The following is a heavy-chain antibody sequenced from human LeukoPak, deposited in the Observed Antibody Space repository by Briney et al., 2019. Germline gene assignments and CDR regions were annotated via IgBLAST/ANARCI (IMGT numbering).Heavy chain of an antibody. V-gene: IGHV3-23*01. CDR3: AKEQKYYYGSGPKKNWFDP. CDR2: ISGSGGST. Sequence: PGGSLRLSCAASGFTFSSYAMSWVRQAPGKGLEWVSAISGSGGSTYYADSVKGRFTISRDNSKNTLYLQMNSLRAEDTAVYYCAKEQKYYYGSGPKKNWFDPWGQGTLVTVSS. J-gene: IGHJ5*02. CDR1: GFTFSSYA. D-gene: IGHD3-10*01.